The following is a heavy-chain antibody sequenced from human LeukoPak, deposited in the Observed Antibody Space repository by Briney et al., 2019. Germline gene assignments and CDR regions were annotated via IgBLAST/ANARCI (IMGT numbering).Heavy chain of an antibody. J-gene: IGHJ3*02. D-gene: IGHD3-10*01. Sequence: ASVKVSCKASGYTFTSYGISWVRQAPGQGLEWMGLISAYNGNTNYAQKLQGRVTMTTDTSTSTAYMELRSLRSDDTAVYYCARDIFAGTMVRGVYDAFDIWGQGTMVIVSS. CDR2: ISAYNGNT. CDR3: ARDIFAGTMVRGVYDAFDI. V-gene: IGHV1-18*01. CDR1: GYTFTSYG.